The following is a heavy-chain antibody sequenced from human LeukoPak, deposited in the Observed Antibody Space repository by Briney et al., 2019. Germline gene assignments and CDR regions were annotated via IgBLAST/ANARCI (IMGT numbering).Heavy chain of an antibody. CDR2: IYYSGST. V-gene: IGHV4-39*01. Sequence: SETLSLTCTVSGGSISSSSYYWGWIRQPPGKGLEWIGSIYYSGSTYYNPSLKSRVTISVDTSKNQFSLKLSSVTAADTAVYYCARHFGTKLYDILTGYYNFPFDYWGQGTLVTVSS. CDR3: ARHFGTKLYDILTGYYNFPFDY. D-gene: IGHD3-9*01. J-gene: IGHJ4*02. CDR1: GGSISSSSYY.